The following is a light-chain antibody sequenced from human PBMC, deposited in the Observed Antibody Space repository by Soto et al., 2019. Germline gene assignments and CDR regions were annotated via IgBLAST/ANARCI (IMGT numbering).Light chain of an antibody. CDR3: SPYAGSNNFVV. CDR2: EVS. V-gene: IGLV2-8*01. Sequence: QSALTQPPSASGSPGQSVTISCTGTSSDVGDYNYVSWYQHHPGKAPKLMIYEVSKRPSGVPDRFSGSKSGNTASLTVSGLQADDEADYYCSPYAGSNNFVVFGGGTKLTVL. CDR1: SSDVGDYNY. J-gene: IGLJ2*01.